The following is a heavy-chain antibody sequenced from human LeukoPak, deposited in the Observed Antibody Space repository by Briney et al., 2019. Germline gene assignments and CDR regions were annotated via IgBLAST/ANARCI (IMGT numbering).Heavy chain of an antibody. J-gene: IGHJ5*02. CDR3: ARAPIVVAAAAKSHWFDP. CDR2: IIPMFGTA. D-gene: IGHD2-2*01. V-gene: IGHV1-69*01. CDR1: GGTFSSYG. Sequence: GSSVKVSCKASGGTFSSYGISWVRQAPGQGLEWMGGIIPMFGTANYAQKFQGRVTITADESTSTAYMELSSLRSEDTAVYYCARAPIVVAAAAKSHWFDPWGQGTLVTVSS.